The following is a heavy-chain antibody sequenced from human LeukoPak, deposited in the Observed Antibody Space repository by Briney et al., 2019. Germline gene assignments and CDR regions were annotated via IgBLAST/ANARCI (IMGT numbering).Heavy chain of an antibody. CDR1: GYTFTSYG. D-gene: IGHD3-10*01. V-gene: IGHV1-18*01. CDR3: ARYYYGSGSYYNDAEYYFDY. CDR2: ISAYNGST. J-gene: IGHJ4*02. Sequence: ASVKVSCKASGYTFTSYGISWVRQAPGQGLEWMGWISAYNGSTNYAQKLQGRVTMTTDTSTSTAYMELRSLRSDDTAVYYCARYYYGSGSYYNDAEYYFDYWGQGTLVTVSS.